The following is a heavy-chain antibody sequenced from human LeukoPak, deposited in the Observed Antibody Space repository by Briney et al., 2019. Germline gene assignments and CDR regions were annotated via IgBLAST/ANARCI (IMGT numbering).Heavy chain of an antibody. Sequence: PGGSLRLSCAASGFTFSSYEINWVRQAPGKGLEWVSYISSSGSTRYYADSVKGRFTISRDNSKNTLFLQMNSLRAEDTAVYYCARVLRYCSGGNCYSGGLGYMDVWGKGTTVTISS. D-gene: IGHD2-15*01. CDR3: ARVLRYCSGGNCYSGGLGYMDV. V-gene: IGHV3-48*03. J-gene: IGHJ6*03. CDR1: GFTFSSYE. CDR2: ISSSGSTR.